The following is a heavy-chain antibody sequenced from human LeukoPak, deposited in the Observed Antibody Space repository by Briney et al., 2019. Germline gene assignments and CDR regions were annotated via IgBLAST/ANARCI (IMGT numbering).Heavy chain of an antibody. J-gene: IGHJ4*02. V-gene: IGHV3-53*01. D-gene: IGHD6-13*01. CDR3: VRQPYSSNN. CDR1: GFTVSSNY. Sequence: GGSLRLSCAASGFTVSSNYMSWVRQAPGKGLECVSVTYSVGATFYADSVRGRFTISRDTSENTLFLQMNSLRAEDTAVYYCVRQPYSSNNWGQGTLVTVSS. CDR2: TYSVGAT.